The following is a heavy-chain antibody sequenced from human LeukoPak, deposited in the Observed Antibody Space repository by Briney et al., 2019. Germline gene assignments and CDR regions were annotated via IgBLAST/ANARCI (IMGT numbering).Heavy chain of an antibody. CDR1: GFTFSSHR. D-gene: IGHD3-22*01. J-gene: IGHJ4*02. CDR3: VRLTFYEGRGHYPDH. V-gene: IGHV3-74*01. Sequence: GGSLRLSCGASGFTFSSHRMHWVRQAPGEAPVWVARISSDGTSAVYADSVRGRFTFSRDNAKSTMFLQMDSLRAEDTAVYYCVRLTFYEGRGHYPDHWGQGTLVTVSS. CDR2: ISSDGTSA.